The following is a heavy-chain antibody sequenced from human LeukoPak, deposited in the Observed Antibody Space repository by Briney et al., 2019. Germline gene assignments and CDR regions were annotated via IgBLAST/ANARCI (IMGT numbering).Heavy chain of an antibody. CDR2: IYDSGST. V-gene: IGHV4-59*01. CDR1: GGSISSYY. Sequence: SETLSLTCTVSGGSISSYYWSWIRPPPGKGLEWIGYIYDSGSTNYNPSLKSRVTISVDTSKNQFSLNLSSVTAADTAVYYCAGGSGWPHFDYWGQGALVTVSS. CDR3: AGGSGWPHFDY. J-gene: IGHJ4*02. D-gene: IGHD6-19*01.